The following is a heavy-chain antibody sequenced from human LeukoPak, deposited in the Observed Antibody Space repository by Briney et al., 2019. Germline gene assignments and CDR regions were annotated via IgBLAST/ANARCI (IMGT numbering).Heavy chain of an antibody. CDR1: GLTFSTYW. D-gene: IGHD3-10*02. V-gene: IGHV3-7*03. J-gene: IGHJ4*02. CDR3: ARGALRSVDY. Sequence: GGSLRFSCAASGLTFSTYWMSWVRQAPGKGLECVGIINEHGSEKYYVDSVKGRFTISRDNAKNSLYLQINSLRAEDTAVYYCARGALRSVDYWGQGTLLTVSS. CDR2: INEHGSEK.